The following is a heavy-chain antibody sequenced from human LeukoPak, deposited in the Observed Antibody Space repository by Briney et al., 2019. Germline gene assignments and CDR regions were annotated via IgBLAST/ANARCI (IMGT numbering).Heavy chain of an antibody. Sequence: ASVKVSCKASGGTFSSYGISWVRQAPGQGLEWMGWISAYNGNTNYAQKLQGRVTMTTDTSTSTAYMELRSLRSDDTAVYYCARLDSSGYYLGDLDYWGQGTLVTVSS. CDR1: GGTFSSYG. CDR3: ARLDSSGYYLGDLDY. CDR2: ISAYNGNT. D-gene: IGHD3-22*01. J-gene: IGHJ4*02. V-gene: IGHV1-18*01.